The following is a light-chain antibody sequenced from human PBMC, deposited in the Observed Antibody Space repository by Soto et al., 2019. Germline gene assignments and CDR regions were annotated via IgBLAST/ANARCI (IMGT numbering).Light chain of an antibody. CDR3: QQTFHSPRT. CDR2: DSS. J-gene: IGKJ2*01. CDR1: QSIVSNF. Sequence: EIVLTQSPGTLSLSPGETASLSCWASQSIVSNFLAWYQQRRGQPPRLLIYDSSRRASGIPARFTGSGSGTAFTLTISRVEAEDSAVYYCQQTFHSPRTFDQGTRLEI. V-gene: IGKV3-20*01.